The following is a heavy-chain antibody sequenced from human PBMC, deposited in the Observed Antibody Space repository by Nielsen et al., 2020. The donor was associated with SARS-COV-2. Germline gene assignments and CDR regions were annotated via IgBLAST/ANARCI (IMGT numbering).Heavy chain of an antibody. V-gene: IGHV1-24*01. J-gene: IGHJ6*02. D-gene: IGHD5-18*01. CDR3: ARDLTYSYGYDYYYGMDV. Sequence: ASVKVSCKVSGYTLTELSMHWVRQAPGKGLEWMGGFDPEDGETIYAQKFQGRVTMTEDTSTDTAYMELSSLRSEDTAVYYCARDLTYSYGYDYYYGMDVWGQGTTVTVSS. CDR2: FDPEDGET. CDR1: GYTLTELS.